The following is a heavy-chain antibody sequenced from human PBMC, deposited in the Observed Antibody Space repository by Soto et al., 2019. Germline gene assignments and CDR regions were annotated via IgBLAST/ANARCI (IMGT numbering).Heavy chain of an antibody. CDR1: GGSFSGYY. CDR3: AREPYDYIWRSYRPYYFDY. D-gene: IGHD3-16*02. V-gene: IGHV4-34*01. CDR2: INHSGST. Sequence: QVQLQQWGAGLLKPSETLSLTCAVYGGSFSGYYWSWIRQPPGKGLEWIGEINHSGSTNYNPSLKSRVTISVDTSKNLFSLKLSSVTAADTAVYYCAREPYDYIWRSYRPYYFDYWGQGTLVTVSS. J-gene: IGHJ4*02.